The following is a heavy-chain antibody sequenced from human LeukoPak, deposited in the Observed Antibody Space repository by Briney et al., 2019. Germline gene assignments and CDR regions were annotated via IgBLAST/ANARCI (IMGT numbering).Heavy chain of an antibody. D-gene: IGHD2-15*01. CDR3: ARDPRYCSGGSCYGYNWFDP. J-gene: IGHJ5*02. CDR1: GYTFTGYY. CDR2: INPNSGGT. V-gene: IGHV1-2*02. Sequence: AAVKVSFKSSGYTFTGYYMHWVRQPPGQGLEWMGLINPNSGGTNYAQKFQGRVTMTRDTSISTAYMELSRLRSDDTAVYYCARDPRYCSGGSCYGYNWFDPWGQGTLVTVSS.